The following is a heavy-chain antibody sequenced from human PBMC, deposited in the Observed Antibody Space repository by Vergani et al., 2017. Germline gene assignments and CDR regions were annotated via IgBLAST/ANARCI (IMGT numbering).Heavy chain of an antibody. CDR2: IDPSDSYT. V-gene: IGHV5-10-1*03. CDR3: ARHVSGNYYFFDY. D-gene: IGHD1-26*01. CDR1: GYSFSTYW. J-gene: IGHJ4*02. Sequence: EVQLVQSGAEVKKPGESLRISCKGSGYSFSTYWITWVRQMPGKGLECLGRIDPSDSYTNYSPSFQGHVTISADKYISTAYLQWSSLKASDSAMYYCARHVSGNYYFFDYWGQGTLVTVSS.